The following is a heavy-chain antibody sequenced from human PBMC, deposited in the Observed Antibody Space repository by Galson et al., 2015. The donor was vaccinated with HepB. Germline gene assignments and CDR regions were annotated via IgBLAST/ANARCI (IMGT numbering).Heavy chain of an antibody. CDR1: GVSISSYY. CDR2: IYYSGST. V-gene: IGHV4-59*01. D-gene: IGHD3-10*01. J-gene: IGHJ2*01. CDR3: ARTLDYYGSGSELFDL. Sequence: SETLSLTCTVSGVSISSYYWSWIRQPPEKGLEWAGYIYYSGSTNYNPSLKSRVTISVDTSKNQFSLKLSSVTAADTAVYYCARTLDYYGSGSELFDLWGRGALVTVSS.